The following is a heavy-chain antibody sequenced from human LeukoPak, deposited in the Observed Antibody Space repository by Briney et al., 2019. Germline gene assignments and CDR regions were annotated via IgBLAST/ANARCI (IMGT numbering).Heavy chain of an antibody. J-gene: IGHJ5*02. Sequence: PGGSLRLSCAASGFTFSSYGMSWVRQAPGKGLEWVSAISGSGGSTYYADSVKGRFTISRDNSKNTLYLQMNSLRAEDTAVYYCGGSPVTRLALWFDPWGQGTLVTVSS. CDR2: ISGSGGST. V-gene: IGHV3-23*01. D-gene: IGHD4-17*01. CDR3: GGSPVTRLALWFDP. CDR1: GFTFSSYG.